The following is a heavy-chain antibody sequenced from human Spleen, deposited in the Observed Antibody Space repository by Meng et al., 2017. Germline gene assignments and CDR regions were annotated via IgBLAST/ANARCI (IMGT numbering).Heavy chain of an antibody. V-gene: IGHV1-18*01. D-gene: IGHD3-10*01. CDR3: ARGTPGRSYSDY. J-gene: IGHJ4*02. Sequence: KKLGPPVKFSCKASDYTFTGYGVSWVRQAPGQGLEWMAWLGAHDGDTSHAPKFQGRVTVSADRPTATAYMELRSLRSDDTAVYYCARGTPGRSYSDYWGQGTLVTVSS. CDR2: LGAHDGDT. CDR1: DYTFTGYG.